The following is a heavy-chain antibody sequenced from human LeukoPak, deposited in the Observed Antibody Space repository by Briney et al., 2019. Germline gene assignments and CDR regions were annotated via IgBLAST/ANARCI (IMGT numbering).Heavy chain of an antibody. Sequence: GRSLRLSCAASGFTFSSYGMHWARQAPGKGLEWVAVISYDGSNKYYADSVKGRFTISRDNSKNTLYLQMNSLRAEDTAVYYCAKGFAGTRYYYGMDVWGQGTTVTVSS. CDR3: AKGFAGTRYYYGMDV. CDR2: ISYDGSNK. V-gene: IGHV3-30*18. J-gene: IGHJ6*02. CDR1: GFTFSSYG. D-gene: IGHD6-13*01.